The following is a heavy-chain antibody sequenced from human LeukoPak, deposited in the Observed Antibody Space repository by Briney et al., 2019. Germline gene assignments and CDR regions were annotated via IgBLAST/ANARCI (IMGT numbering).Heavy chain of an antibody. Sequence: PGGSLRLSCAASGFTVSSNYMSWVRQAPGKWLEWVSVIYSGGSTYYADSVKGRFTISRDNSKNTLYLQMNSLRAEDTAVYYCARDYYDSSGYRRDAFDIWGQGTMVTVSS. CDR1: GFTVSSNY. J-gene: IGHJ3*02. V-gene: IGHV3-66*01. CDR2: IYSGGST. CDR3: ARDYYDSSGYRRDAFDI. D-gene: IGHD3-22*01.